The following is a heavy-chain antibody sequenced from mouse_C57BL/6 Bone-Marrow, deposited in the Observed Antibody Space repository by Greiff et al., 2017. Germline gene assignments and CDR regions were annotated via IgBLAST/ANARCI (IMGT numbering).Heavy chain of an antibody. CDR2: IYIGNGYT. CDR1: GYTFTSYG. J-gene: IGHJ4*01. CDR3: ARFYYGSSSYYAMDY. Sequence: EVQLQQSGAELVRPGSSVKMSCKTSGYTFTSYGINWVKQRPGQGLEWIGNIYIGNGYTEYNEKFKGKATLTSDTSSSTAYMQLSSLTAEDAAIYFCARFYYGSSSYYAMDYWGQGTSVTVSS. V-gene: IGHV1-58*01. D-gene: IGHD1-1*01.